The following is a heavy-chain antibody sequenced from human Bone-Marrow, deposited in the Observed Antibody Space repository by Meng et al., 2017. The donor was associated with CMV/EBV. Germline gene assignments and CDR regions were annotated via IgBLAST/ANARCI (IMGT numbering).Heavy chain of an antibody. CDR2: ISGSGGST. V-gene: IGHV3-23*01. D-gene: IGHD2-15*01. Sequence: GGSLRLSCAASGFTFSSYAMSWVRQAPGKGLEWVSAISGSGGSTYYADSVKGRFTISRDNAKNSLYLQMNSLRAEDMALYYCAKGGGGNGIFDYWGQGTLVTVSS. CDR1: GFTFSSYA. J-gene: IGHJ4*02. CDR3: AKGGGGNGIFDY.